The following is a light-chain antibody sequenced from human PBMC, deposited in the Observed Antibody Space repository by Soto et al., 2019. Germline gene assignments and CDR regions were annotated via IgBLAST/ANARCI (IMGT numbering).Light chain of an antibody. CDR2: ANI. V-gene: IGLV1-40*01. CDR1: SSNIGAGYD. CDR3: QSYDSTLSARYV. Sequence: QALRTQSPSVSGAPGQRVTISCTRSSSNIGAGYDVHWYQQRPGAAPKLLISANINRPSGVPDRFSGSKSGTSASLAITGLQADDEGDYYCQSYDSTLSARYVFGTGTKVTVL. J-gene: IGLJ1*01.